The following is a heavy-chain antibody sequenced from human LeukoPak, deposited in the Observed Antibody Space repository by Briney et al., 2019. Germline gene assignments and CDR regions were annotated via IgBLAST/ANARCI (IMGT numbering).Heavy chain of an antibody. CDR3: ARVSSSWGPFDY. CDR1: GFTFSSYG. J-gene: IGHJ4*02. V-gene: IGHV3-64*01. Sequence: GGSLSLSGAASGFTFSSYGMRWRRQPPGEGLEYVSAISSNGSNTYYANYVKGRFTISRDNSKNTLYLQMARLRAEDMAVYYCARVSSSWGPFDYWGQGTLVTVSS. CDR2: ISSNGSNT. D-gene: IGHD6-13*01.